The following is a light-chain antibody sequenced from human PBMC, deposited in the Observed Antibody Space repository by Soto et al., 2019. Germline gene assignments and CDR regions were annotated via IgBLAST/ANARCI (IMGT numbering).Light chain of an antibody. CDR1: QSVSSY. CDR2: DAS. J-gene: IGKJ4*01. Sequence: EIVLTQSPATLSLSPGERATLSCRASQSVSSYLAWYQQKPGQAPRLLLYDASNRATGIPARFSGSGSGTEFTLTISSLEPEAFAVYYCQQRSNWPLTFGGGTKVEIK. CDR3: QQRSNWPLT. V-gene: IGKV3-11*01.